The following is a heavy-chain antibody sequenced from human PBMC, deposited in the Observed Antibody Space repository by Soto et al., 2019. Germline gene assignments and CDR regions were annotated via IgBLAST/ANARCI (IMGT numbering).Heavy chain of an antibody. CDR1: GFTFSDSW. CDR2: ISFDGTAT. CDR3: VRDRRLRGQPFDI. Sequence: EVQLVESGGGLVQPGGSLRLSCVASGFTFSDSWMHWVLQAPGKGLMWVSRISFDGTATTSADSVRGRFIISRDNAKNTLFLQINHLRADDTAMYYCVRDRRLRGQPFDIWGQGTFVTVSS. V-gene: IGHV3-74*03. D-gene: IGHD2-21*02. J-gene: IGHJ3*02.